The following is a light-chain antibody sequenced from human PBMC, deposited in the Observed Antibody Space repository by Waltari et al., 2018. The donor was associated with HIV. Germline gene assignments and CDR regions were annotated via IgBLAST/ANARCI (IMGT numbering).Light chain of an antibody. V-gene: IGKV1-39*01. CDR3: QQTFSPPRR. Sequence: INITQSPSYLSASQGARVTITCRASQSIITYLNWYHQSPGKAPTLHIFGASTLHDGVSSRFSGSGSETNFALSIAGLQREDSGTYFCQQTFSPPRRFGPGT. J-gene: IGKJ2*01. CDR1: QSIITY. CDR2: GAS.